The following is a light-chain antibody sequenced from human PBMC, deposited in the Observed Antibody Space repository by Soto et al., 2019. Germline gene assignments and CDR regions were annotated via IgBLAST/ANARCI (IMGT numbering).Light chain of an antibody. Sequence: DLQMTQSPSSVSASVGDRVTITCRASHSISSWLAWYQQNPGKAPKLLIYAASTLQSGVPSRFSGSGFGTDFTLTISSLQPEDIATYYCQQGNSFPYTFGQGTKLEIK. J-gene: IGKJ2*01. CDR1: HSISSW. CDR3: QQGNSFPYT. CDR2: AAS. V-gene: IGKV1D-12*01.